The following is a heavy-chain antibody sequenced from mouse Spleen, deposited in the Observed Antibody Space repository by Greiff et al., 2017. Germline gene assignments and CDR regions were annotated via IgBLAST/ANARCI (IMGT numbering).Heavy chain of an antibody. CDR2: ISSGGGNT. J-gene: IGHJ4*01. CDR1: GFTFSSYA. V-gene: IGHV5-9*04. D-gene: IGHD2-1*01. CDR3: ARQDGNYVGGDY. Sequence: EVKLMESGGGLVKLGGSLKLSCAASGFTFSSYAMSWVRQTPEKRLEWVATISSGGGNTYYPDSVKGRFTISRDNAKNTLYLQMSSLKSEDTAMYYCARQDGNYVGGDYWGQGTSVTVSS.